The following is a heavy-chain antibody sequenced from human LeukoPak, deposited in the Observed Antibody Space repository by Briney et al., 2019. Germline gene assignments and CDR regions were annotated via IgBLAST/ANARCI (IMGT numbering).Heavy chain of an antibody. V-gene: IGHV4-38-2*01. J-gene: IGHJ6*03. CDR1: GYSISSGYY. Sequence: SETLSLTCAVSGYSISSGYYWGWIRQTPEKGLEWIGTIYHGGSTYYNPSLKRRLTISVDTSKNQFSLNLSSVTAADTAVYYCARVFSATRNYMDVWGKGTTVTVSS. D-gene: IGHD4-17*01. CDR3: ARVFSATRNYMDV. CDR2: IYHGGST.